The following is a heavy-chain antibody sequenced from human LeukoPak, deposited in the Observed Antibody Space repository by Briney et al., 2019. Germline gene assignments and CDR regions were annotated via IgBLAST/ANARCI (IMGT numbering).Heavy chain of an antibody. V-gene: IGHV4-4*07. CDR3: AGQGVSPHSFYYYIDV. CDR1: GGSISGYY. J-gene: IGHJ6*03. CDR2: IYTGGST. Sequence: PSETLSLSCTVSGGSISGYYWTWIRQPAGKGLEWIGRIYTGGSTSYNPSLKSRLDMSLDTSKNQISLKLNSVTAADTAVYYCAGQGVSPHSFYYYIDVLGKGATVTGSS. D-gene: IGHD2-8*01.